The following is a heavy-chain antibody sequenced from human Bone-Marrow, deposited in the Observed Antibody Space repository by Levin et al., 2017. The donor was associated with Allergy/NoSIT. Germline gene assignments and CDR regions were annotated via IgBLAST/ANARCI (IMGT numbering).Heavy chain of an antibody. CDR3: ARDRSHYGSGSPY. J-gene: IGHJ4*02. V-gene: IGHV3-11*05. CDR2: ISSSSSYT. D-gene: IGHD3-10*01. Sequence: GESLKISCAASGFTFSDYYMSWIRQAPGKGLEWVSYISSSSSYTDYADSVKGRFTISRDNAENSLYLQTNSLRAEDTAVYYCARDRSHYGSGSPYWGQGTLVTVSS. CDR1: GFTFSDYY.